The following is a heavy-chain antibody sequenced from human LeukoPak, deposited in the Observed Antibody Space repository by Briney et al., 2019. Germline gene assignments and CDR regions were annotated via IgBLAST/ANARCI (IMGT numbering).Heavy chain of an antibody. CDR3: ARDSGVTSHYYYYYMDV. CDR2: IIPIFGTA. J-gene: IGHJ6*03. V-gene: IGHV1-69*13. CDR1: GYTLTELS. D-gene: IGHD3-10*01. Sequence: ASVKVSCKVSGYTLTELSMHWVRQAPGQGLEWMGGIIPIFGTANYAQKFQGRVTITADESTSTAYMELSSMRSEDTAVYYCARDSGVTSHYYYYYMDVWGKGTTVTISS.